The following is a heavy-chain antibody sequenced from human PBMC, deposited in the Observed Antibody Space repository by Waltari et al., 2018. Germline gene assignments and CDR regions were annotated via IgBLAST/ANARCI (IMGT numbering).Heavy chain of an antibody. D-gene: IGHD5-18*01. CDR2: IYPGDSST. Sequence: EVQLVQSGAEVKKPGASLKISCQGSGYSFARYWIGWVRQMPGKGLEWMGIIYPGDSSTKYSPSFQGQVTISVDTSISTAYLQWSSLKASDTAMYFCARQNIHSYGYGYFDYWGQGTLVTVSS. CDR3: ARQNIHSYGYGYFDY. CDR1: GYSFARYW. V-gene: IGHV5-51*01. J-gene: IGHJ4*02.